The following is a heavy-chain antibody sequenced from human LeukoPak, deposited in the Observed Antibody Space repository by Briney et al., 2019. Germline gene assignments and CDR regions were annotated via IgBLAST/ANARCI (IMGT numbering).Heavy chain of an antibody. D-gene: IGHD3-10*01. CDR3: ARQSPPDSDYYGSGSYFPFDY. Sequence: SETLSLTCTVSGGSISSGGYYWSWIRQHPGKGLEWIGYIYYSGSTYYNPSLKSRVTISVDTSKNQFSLKLSSVTAADTAVYYCARQSPPDSDYYGSGSYFPFDYWGQGTLITVSS. CDR1: GGSISSGGYY. V-gene: IGHV4-31*03. CDR2: IYYSGST. J-gene: IGHJ4*02.